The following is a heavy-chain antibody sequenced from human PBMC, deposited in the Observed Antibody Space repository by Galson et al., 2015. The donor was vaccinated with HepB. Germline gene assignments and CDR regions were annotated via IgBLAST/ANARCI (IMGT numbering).Heavy chain of an antibody. D-gene: IGHD5-18*01. Sequence: SVKVSCKASGYTFTSYDINWVRQATGQGLEWMGWMNPNSGNTGYAQKFQGRVTMTRNTSISTAYMELSSLRSEDTAVYYCARWIQLWLGFQYYYYGMDVWGQGTTVTVSS. CDR2: MNPNSGNT. CDR1: GYTFTSYD. J-gene: IGHJ6*02. CDR3: ARWIQLWLGFQYYYYGMDV. V-gene: IGHV1-8*01.